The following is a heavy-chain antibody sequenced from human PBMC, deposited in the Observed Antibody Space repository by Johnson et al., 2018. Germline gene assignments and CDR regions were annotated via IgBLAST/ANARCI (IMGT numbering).Heavy chain of an antibody. CDR2: ISYSGST. V-gene: IGHV4-59*01. Sequence: QVQLQESGPGLVKPSETLSLTCTVSGGSISSYYWSWIRQPPGKGLEWMGYISYSGSTNYNPSLKRRVTLSVDTSKTPFPLKLSPVTAADAAMYYCARASRYYDSSGYIYYYYMDVWGKGTTVTVSS. CDR1: GGSISSYY. D-gene: IGHD3-22*01. J-gene: IGHJ6*03. CDR3: ARASRYYDSSGYIYYYYMDV.